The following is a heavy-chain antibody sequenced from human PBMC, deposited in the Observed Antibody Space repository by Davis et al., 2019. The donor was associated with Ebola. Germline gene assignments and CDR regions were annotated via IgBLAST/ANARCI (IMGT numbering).Heavy chain of an antibody. Sequence: ASVKVSCKASGYTFTSYAMHWVRQAPGQRLEWMGWINAGNGNTKYSQKFQGRVTITRDTSASTAHMELSSLRSEDTAVYYCARGPWELLPLDYWGQGTLVTVSS. V-gene: IGHV1-3*01. CDR1: GYTFTSYA. D-gene: IGHD1-26*01. J-gene: IGHJ4*02. CDR2: INAGNGNT. CDR3: ARGPWELLPLDY.